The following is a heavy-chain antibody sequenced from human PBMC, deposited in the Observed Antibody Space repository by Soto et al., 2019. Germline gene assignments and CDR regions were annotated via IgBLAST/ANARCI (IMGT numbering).Heavy chain of an antibody. CDR3: ARDDAALSFGELLYRSPPDYYYYSMDV. CDR1: GYTFTSYY. CDR2: INPSGGST. V-gene: IGHV1-46*01. Sequence: ASVKVSCKASGYTFTSYYMHWVRQAPGQGLEWMGIINPSGGSTSYAQKFQGRVTMTRDTSTSTVYMELSSLRSEDTAVYYCARDDAALSFGELLYRSPPDYYYYSMDVWGQGTTVTVSS. D-gene: IGHD3-10*01. J-gene: IGHJ6*02.